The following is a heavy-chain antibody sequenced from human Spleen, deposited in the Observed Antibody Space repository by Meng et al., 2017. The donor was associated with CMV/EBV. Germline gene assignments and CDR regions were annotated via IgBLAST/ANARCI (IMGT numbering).Heavy chain of an antibody. CDR3: ARGGGHCSSTSCYTYDY. CDR1: GYTFVSYT. CDR2: ISPYNQKP. Sequence: ASVKVSCKASGYTFVSYTLCWVRQGPGQGLEWMGWISPYNQKPHYAQKFQGRVTMTTDTSTSTAYMELRSLRSDDTAVYYCARGGGHCSSTSCYTYDYWGQGTLVTVSS. J-gene: IGHJ4*02. V-gene: IGHV1-18*01. D-gene: IGHD2-2*02.